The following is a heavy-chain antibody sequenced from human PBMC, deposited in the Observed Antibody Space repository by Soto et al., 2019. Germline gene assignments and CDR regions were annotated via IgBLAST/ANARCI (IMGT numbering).Heavy chain of an antibody. J-gene: IGHJ6*02. CDR2: IYYSGST. D-gene: IGHD6-19*01. V-gene: IGHV4-61*01. CDR3: ARGIEGWYQGRYYYGMDV. Sequence: QVQLQESGPGLVKPSETLSLTCTVSGGSVSSGSYYWSWIRQPPGKGLEWIGYIYYSGSTNYNPSLESCVTISVDTSKSQFSLKLSSLTAADAAVYYCARGIEGWYQGRYYYGMDVWGQGTTVPVSS. CDR1: GGSVSSGSYY.